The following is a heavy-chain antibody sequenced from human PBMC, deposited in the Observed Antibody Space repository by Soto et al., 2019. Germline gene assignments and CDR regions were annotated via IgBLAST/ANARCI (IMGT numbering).Heavy chain of an antibody. CDR2: ICYSGST. CDR3: AREESGLFDY. Sequence: QVQLQESGPGLVKPSQTLSLTCTVSGDSLSRADYCWSWIRQAPGKGLEWIGYICYSGSTYHNPSLKSRTSMSVDTSKMQFSLTLTSVTAADTAVYYCAREESGLFDYWGQGRLVTVSS. J-gene: IGHJ4*02. D-gene: IGHD5-12*01. V-gene: IGHV4-30-4*08. CDR1: GDSLSRADYC.